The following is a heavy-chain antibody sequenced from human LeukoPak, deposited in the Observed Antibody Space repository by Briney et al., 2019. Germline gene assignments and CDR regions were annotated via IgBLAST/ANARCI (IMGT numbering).Heavy chain of an antibody. Sequence: GGSLRLSRATSGFTFSNYAVSWVRQAPGKGLEWVSSISGSGGTTYYADSVKGRFTISRDNSKNTLYLQMNSLRAEDTAVYYCAKDPYRASSGLVDYWGQGTLVTVSS. CDR3: AKDPYRASSGLVDY. V-gene: IGHV3-23*01. D-gene: IGHD5-12*01. CDR2: ISGSGGTT. J-gene: IGHJ4*02. CDR1: GFTFSNYA.